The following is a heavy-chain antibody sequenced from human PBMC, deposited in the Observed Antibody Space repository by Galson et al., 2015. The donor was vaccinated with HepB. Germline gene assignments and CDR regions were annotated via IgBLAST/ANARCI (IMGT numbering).Heavy chain of an antibody. CDR3: ARGLSYDYGILIDY. D-gene: IGHD4-17*01. CDR1: GYTFTSYD. CDR2: MNPNSGNT. Sequence: SVKVSCKASGYTFTSYDINWVRQATGQGLEWMGWMNPNSGNTGYAQKFQGRVTMTRNTSISTAYMELSSLRSEDTAVYYCARGLSYDYGILIDYWGQGTLVTVSS. V-gene: IGHV1-8*01. J-gene: IGHJ4*02.